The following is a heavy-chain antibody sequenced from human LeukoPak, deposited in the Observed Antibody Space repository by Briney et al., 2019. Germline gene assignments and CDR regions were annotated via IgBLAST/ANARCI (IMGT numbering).Heavy chain of an antibody. CDR1: GGSFSGFY. J-gene: IGHJ4*02. CDR2: INHSGST. D-gene: IGHD6-13*01. Sequence: SETLSLTCAVYGGSFSGFYWNRLRQPPGKGLEWLGEINHSGSTNYNPSLKSRVTISVDTSKNQFSLKLSSVTAADTAVYYCARVWYSSSWYDFDYWGQGTLVTVSS. CDR3: ARVWYSSSWYDFDY. V-gene: IGHV4-34*01.